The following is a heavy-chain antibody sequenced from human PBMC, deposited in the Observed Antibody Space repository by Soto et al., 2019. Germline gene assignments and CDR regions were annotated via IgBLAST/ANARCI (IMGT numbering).Heavy chain of an antibody. Sequence: ASVKVSCKASGYTFTSYYMHWVRQAPGQGLEWMGIINPSGGSTSYAQKFQGRVTMTRDTSTSTVYMELSSLRSEDTAVYYCAREIYDFWSGYYDEPNYFYYGMDVWGQ. CDR1: GYTFTSYY. J-gene: IGHJ6*02. D-gene: IGHD3-3*01. CDR3: AREIYDFWSGYYDEPNYFYYGMDV. CDR2: INPSGGST. V-gene: IGHV1-46*01.